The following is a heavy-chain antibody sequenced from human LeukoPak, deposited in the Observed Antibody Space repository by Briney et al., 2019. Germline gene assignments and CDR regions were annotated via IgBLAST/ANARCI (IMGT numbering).Heavy chain of an antibody. CDR3: ARRHEAVDY. V-gene: IGHV5-51*01. J-gene: IGHJ4*02. CDR1: GCSFTSYW. Sequence: GGGLQISCQGAGCSFTSYWIGWGRRMAGEGGEWMGIIYPGDSDTRYSPAFQGEVTISANKSISTAYLQWSSLKATDTAMYYCARRHEAVDYGGQGTLVTVSS. CDR2: IYPGDSDT.